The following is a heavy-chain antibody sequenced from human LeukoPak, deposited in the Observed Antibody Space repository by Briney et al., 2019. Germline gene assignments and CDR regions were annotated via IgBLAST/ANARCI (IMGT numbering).Heavy chain of an antibody. CDR1: GFTFSSYG. J-gene: IGHJ4*02. V-gene: IGHV3-30*02. Sequence: GGSLRLSCAASGFTFSSYGMHWVRQAPGKGLEWVAFILYDESNKYYADYVKGRFTISRDNSKNTLYLQMNSLRAEDTAVYYCAKDRPNIVVVPAATPLDYWGQGTLVTVSS. CDR3: AKDRPNIVVVPAATPLDY. D-gene: IGHD2-2*01. CDR2: ILYDESNK.